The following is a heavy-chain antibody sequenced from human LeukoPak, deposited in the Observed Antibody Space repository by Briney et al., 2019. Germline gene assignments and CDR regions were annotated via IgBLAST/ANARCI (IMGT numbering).Heavy chain of an antibody. CDR3: ARRAAEGAIRYNWFDP. CDR1: GGSISSYY. J-gene: IGHJ5*02. Sequence: PSETLSLTCTVSGGSISSYYWSWIRQPPGKGLEWIGYIYYSGSTNYNPSLKSRVTISVDTSKNQFSLKLSSVTAADTAVYNCARRAAEGAIRYNWFDPWGQGTLVTVSS. V-gene: IGHV4-59*08. CDR2: IYYSGST. D-gene: IGHD1-26*01.